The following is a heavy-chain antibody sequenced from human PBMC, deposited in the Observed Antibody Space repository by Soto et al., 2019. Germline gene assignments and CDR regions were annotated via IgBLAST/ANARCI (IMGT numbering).Heavy chain of an antibody. Sequence: GGSLRLSCAASGFTFSSYAMSWVRQAPGKGLEWVSAISGSGGRTYYADSVKGRFTISRDNSKNTLYLQMNSLRAEDTAVYYCATGYRLSYGMDVWGQGTXVTVSS. CDR1: GFTFSSYA. D-gene: IGHD2-15*01. CDR2: ISGSGGRT. V-gene: IGHV3-23*01. CDR3: ATGYRLSYGMDV. J-gene: IGHJ6*02.